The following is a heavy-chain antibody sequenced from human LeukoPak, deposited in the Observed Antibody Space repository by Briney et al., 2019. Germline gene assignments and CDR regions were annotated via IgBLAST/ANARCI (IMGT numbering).Heavy chain of an antibody. Sequence: GRSLRLSCAASGFTFSSYGMHWVRQAPGKGLVWVSHTNSDGSTTDYADSVRGRFTISRDNAKNTLFLQMNSLTVEDTAVYYCGRGMRDYYGLDYWGQGILVTVSS. J-gene: IGHJ4*02. CDR2: TNSDGSTT. V-gene: IGHV3-74*01. CDR1: GFTFSSYG. D-gene: IGHD3-10*01. CDR3: GRGMRDYYGLDY.